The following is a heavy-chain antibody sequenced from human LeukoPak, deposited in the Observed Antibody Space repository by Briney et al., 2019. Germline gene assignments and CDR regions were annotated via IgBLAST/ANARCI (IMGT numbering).Heavy chain of an antibody. CDR2: IKGDESAR. V-gene: IGHV3-7*03. CDR3: TTVARHSSGWLFDY. CDR1: GFTFSTYW. D-gene: IGHD6-19*01. J-gene: IGHJ4*02. Sequence: GGSLRLSCAASGFTFSTYWMAWVRQAPGKGLEWVANIKGDESARHQADSVKGRFTISRDNTQNSVYLQMSSLKTEDTAVYYCTTVARHSSGWLFDYWGQGTLVTVSS.